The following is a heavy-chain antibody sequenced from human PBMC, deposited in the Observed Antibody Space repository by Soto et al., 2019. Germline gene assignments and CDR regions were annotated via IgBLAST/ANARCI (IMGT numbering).Heavy chain of an antibody. V-gene: IGHV4-4*02. Sequence: PSETLSLTCAVSGGSISSSNWWSWVRQPPGKGLEWIGEIYHSGSTNYNPSLKSRVTISVDKSKNQFSLKLSSVTAADTAVYYYRKHQQTPGIEVDPPYYHGREVWGKGTRLTVS. CDR2: IYHSGST. CDR1: GGSISSSNW. CDR3: RKHQQTPGIEVDPPYYHGREV. D-gene: IGHD2-2*01. J-gene: IGHJ6*04.